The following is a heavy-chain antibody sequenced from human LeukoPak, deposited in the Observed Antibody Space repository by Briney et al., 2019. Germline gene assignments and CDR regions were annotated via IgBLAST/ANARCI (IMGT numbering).Heavy chain of an antibody. CDR1: GFTFSSYA. Sequence: GGSLRLSCAASGFTFSSYAMSWVRQAPGKGLEWGSALSGSGGSTYYADSVKGRFTISRDNSKNTLYLQMSSLRAGDTPGYSCARGGSEITNDFDYWGQGTLVTVSS. CDR2: LSGSGGST. CDR3: ARGGSEITNDFDY. V-gene: IGHV3-23*01. D-gene: IGHD2-8*01. J-gene: IGHJ4*02.